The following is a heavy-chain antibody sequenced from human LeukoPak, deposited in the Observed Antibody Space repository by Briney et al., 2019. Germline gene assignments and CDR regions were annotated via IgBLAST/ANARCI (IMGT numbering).Heavy chain of an antibody. V-gene: IGHV1-18*01. Sequence: GASVKVSCKASGYAFTSYGTSWVRQAPGQGLEWMGWISAYNGNTNYAQKLQGRVTMTTDTSTSTAYMELRSLRSDDTAVYYCARDSVSMITFGGVIPRPFDYWGQGTLVTVSS. CDR2: ISAYNGNT. CDR3: ARDSVSMITFGGVIPRPFDY. J-gene: IGHJ4*02. CDR1: GYAFTSYG. D-gene: IGHD3-16*02.